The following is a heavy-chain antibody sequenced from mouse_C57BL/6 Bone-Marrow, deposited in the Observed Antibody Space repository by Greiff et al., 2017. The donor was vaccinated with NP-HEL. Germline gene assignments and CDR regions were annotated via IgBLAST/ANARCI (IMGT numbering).Heavy chain of an antibody. D-gene: IGHD1-1*01. V-gene: IGHV1-64*01. Sequence: QVQLKQSGAELVKPGASVKLSCKASGYTFTSYWMHWVKQRPGQGLEWIGMIHPNSGSTNYNEKFKSKATLTVDKSSSTAYMQLSSLTSEDSAVYYCARSPYHGSSPYWYFDVWGTGTTVTVSS. J-gene: IGHJ1*03. CDR2: IHPNSGST. CDR3: ARSPYHGSSPYWYFDV. CDR1: GYTFTSYW.